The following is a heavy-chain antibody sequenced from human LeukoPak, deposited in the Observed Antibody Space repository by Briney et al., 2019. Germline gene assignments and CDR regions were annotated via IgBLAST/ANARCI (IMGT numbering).Heavy chain of an antibody. V-gene: IGHV4-39*01. CDR3: ARHILIIPAVLPYDY. CDR1: GGSIRSSSYY. J-gene: IGHJ4*02. D-gene: IGHD2/OR15-2a*01. CDR2: IYHSGST. Sequence: SETLSLTCTVSGGSIRSSSYYWGWIRQPPGKGLEWIGSIYHSGSTYFNPSLKSRVTMSVDTSKNQFSLRLSSVTAADTAVYYCARHILIIPAVLPYDYWGQGTLATVSS.